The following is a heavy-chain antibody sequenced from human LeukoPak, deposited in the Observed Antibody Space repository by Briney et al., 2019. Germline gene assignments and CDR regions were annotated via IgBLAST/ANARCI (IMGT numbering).Heavy chain of an antibody. CDR3: AQDYRDCSSTSCYYYYYMDV. CDR2: IRYDGSNK. J-gene: IGHJ6*03. D-gene: IGHD2-2*01. V-gene: IGHV3-30*02. Sequence: GGSLRLSCAASGFTFSSYGMHWVRQAPGKGLDWVAFIRYDGSNKYYADSVKGRFTISRDNSKNTLYLQMSSLRAEDTAVYYCAQDYRDCSSTSCYYYYYMDVWGKGTTVTVSS. CDR1: GFTFSSYG.